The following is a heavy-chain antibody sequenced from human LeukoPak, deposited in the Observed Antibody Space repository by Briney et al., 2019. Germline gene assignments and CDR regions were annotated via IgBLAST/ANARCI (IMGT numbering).Heavy chain of an antibody. V-gene: IGHV4-59*01. Sequence: SETLSLTCTVSGGSISSYYWSWIRQPPGKGLEWIGYIYYSGSTNYNPSLKSRVTISVDTSKNQFSLKLSSVTAADTAVYYCARGEVGYYYGSGSYLNWFGPWGQGTLVTVSS. CDR3: ARGEVGYYYGSGSYLNWFGP. CDR2: IYYSGST. D-gene: IGHD3-10*01. CDR1: GGSISSYY. J-gene: IGHJ5*02.